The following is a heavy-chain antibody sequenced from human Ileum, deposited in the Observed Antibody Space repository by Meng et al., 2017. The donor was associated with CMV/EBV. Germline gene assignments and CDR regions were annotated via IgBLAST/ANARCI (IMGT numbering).Heavy chain of an antibody. J-gene: IGHJ5*01. CDR3: CERPIVTSTGTEWLES. Sequence: QSTSKELGPWPVKPKQALTLTCSFAGFARRMSGVGVGWIRQPPGKALEWLAVIYSNFDKRNNPPQNHRIIIIKATYKNRTVFTMTNRQPFDNTAFYCCERPIVTSTGTEWLESWGQGTLVTVSS. CDR2: IYSNFDK. V-gene: IGHV2-5*01. D-gene: IGHD2-2*01. CDR1: GFARRMSGVG.